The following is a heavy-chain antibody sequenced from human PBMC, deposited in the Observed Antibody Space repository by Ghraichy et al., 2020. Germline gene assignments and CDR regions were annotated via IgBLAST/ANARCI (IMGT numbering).Heavy chain of an antibody. CDR3: ATREVVYNWNDNSYFDY. CDR1: GYTLTELS. J-gene: IGHJ4*02. Sequence: ASVKVSCKVSGYTLTELSMHWVRQAPGKGLEWMGGFDPEDGETIYAQKFQGRVTMTEDTSTDTAYMELSSLRSEETAVYYCATREVVYNWNDNSYFDYWGQGTLVTVSS. CDR2: FDPEDGET. V-gene: IGHV1-24*01. D-gene: IGHD1-1*01.